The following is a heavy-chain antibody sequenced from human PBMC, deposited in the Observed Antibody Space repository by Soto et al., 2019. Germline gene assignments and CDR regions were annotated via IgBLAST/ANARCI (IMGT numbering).Heavy chain of an antibody. V-gene: IGHV3-48*02. CDR3: ARDRLNRITMIVVVNPTPTGFDP. Sequence: GGSLRLSCAASGFTFSSYSMNWVRQAPGKGLEWVSYISSSSSTIYYADSVKGRFTISRDNAKNSLYLQMNSLRDEDTAVYYCARDRLNRITMIVVVNPTPTGFDPWGQGT. D-gene: IGHD3-22*01. CDR2: ISSSSSTI. CDR1: GFTFSSYS. J-gene: IGHJ5*02.